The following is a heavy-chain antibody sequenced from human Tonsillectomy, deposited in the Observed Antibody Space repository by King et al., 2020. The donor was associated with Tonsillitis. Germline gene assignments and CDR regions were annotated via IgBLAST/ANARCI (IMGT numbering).Heavy chain of an antibody. CDR2: ISGSGGST. D-gene: IGHD3-22*01. Sequence: VQLVESGGGLVQPGGSLRLSCAASGFTFSSYAMSWVRQAPGKGLEWVSAISGSGGSTYYADSVKGRFTISRDNSKNTLYLQMNSLRAEDTAVYYCAKDWLPTYYYDGSGYPPNWFDPWGQGTLVTVSS. CDR3: AKDWLPTYYYDGSGYPPNWFDP. V-gene: IGHV3-23*04. CDR1: GFTFSSYA. J-gene: IGHJ5*02.